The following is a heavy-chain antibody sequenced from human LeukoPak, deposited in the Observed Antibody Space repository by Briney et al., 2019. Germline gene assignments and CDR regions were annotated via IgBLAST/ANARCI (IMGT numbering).Heavy chain of an antibody. D-gene: IGHD5-12*01. CDR2: INHSRSN. Sequence: PSETLSLTCAVYGGSFSGYYWSWIRQPPGKGLEGIGEINHSRSNTSNPSLTRPVTISVDTSKNQFSLNLSSVTAADTAVYYCARGSGNSGYAYIDYWGQGTLVTVSS. CDR3: ARGSGNSGYAYIDY. V-gene: IGHV4-34*01. CDR1: GGSFSGYY. J-gene: IGHJ4*02.